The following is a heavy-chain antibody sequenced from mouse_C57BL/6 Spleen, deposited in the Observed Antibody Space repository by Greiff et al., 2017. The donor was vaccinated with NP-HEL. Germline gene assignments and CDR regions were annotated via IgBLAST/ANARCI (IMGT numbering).Heavy chain of an antibody. CDR2: ISYDGSN. V-gene: IGHV3-6*01. CDR3: ARDTTAFDY. CDR1: GYSITSGYY. D-gene: IGHD1-2*01. J-gene: IGHJ2*01. Sequence: EVKLMESGPGLVKPSQSLSLTCSVTGYSITSGYYWNWIRQFPGNKLEWMGYISYDGSNNYNPSLKNRISITRDTSKNQFFLKLNSVTTEDTATYCCARDTTAFDYWGQGTTLTVSS.